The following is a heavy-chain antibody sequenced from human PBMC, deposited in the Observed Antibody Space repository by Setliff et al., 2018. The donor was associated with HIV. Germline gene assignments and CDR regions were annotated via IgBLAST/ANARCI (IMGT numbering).Heavy chain of an antibody. CDR2: IDGDGSGT. CDR3: ARAFSGYYFDY. Sequence: PGGSLRLSCAASGFTFSSAWMGWVRQAPGKGLVWVSRIDGDGSGTSYADSVQGRFTISRDNAKNTLYLQMNSLRAEDTAVYYCARAFSGYYFDYWGQGTLVTVSS. CDR1: GFTFSSAW. D-gene: IGHD3-3*01. V-gene: IGHV3-74*01. J-gene: IGHJ4*02.